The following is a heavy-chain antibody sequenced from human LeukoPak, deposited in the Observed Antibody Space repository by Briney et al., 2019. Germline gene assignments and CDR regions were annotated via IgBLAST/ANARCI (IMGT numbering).Heavy chain of an antibody. Sequence: GASVKVSCKASGYXFAGYYIHWVRQAPGQGLEWMGWINPDSGGTNYAQKFQGRVTMTRDTSISTAYMELSRLRSDDTAVYYCARGLYVEAIDYWGQGTLVTVSS. D-gene: IGHD2-2*02. CDR1: GYXFAGYY. V-gene: IGHV1-2*02. CDR3: ARGLYVEAIDY. CDR2: INPDSGGT. J-gene: IGHJ4*02.